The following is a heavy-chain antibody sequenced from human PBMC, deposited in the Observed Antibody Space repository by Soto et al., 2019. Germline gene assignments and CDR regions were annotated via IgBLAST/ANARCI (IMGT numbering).Heavy chain of an antibody. CDR2: ISAYNGNT. Sequence: ASVKVSCKASGYTFTNYGISWVRQAPGQGLEWMGWISAYNGNTNYAQKLQGRVTMTTDTSTSTAYMELRSLRSDDTAVYYCARDFRITMVRGVIIGAFDIWGQGTMVTVSS. CDR3: ARDFRITMVRGVIIGAFDI. CDR1: GYTFTNYG. V-gene: IGHV1-18*01. J-gene: IGHJ3*02. D-gene: IGHD3-10*01.